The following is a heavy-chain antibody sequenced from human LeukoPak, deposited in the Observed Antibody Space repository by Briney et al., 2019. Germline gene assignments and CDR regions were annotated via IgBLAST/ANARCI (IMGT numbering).Heavy chain of an antibody. V-gene: IGHV3-21*01. Sequence: GGSLRLSCAASGFTFSSYSINWVRQAPGKGLEWVSSISSSSSYIYYADSVKGRFTISRDNAKNSLYLQMNSLRAEDTAVYYCARDHANYDFWSGYYDYYYYYGMDVWGQGTTVTVSS. CDR3: ARDHANYDFWSGYYDYYYYYGMDV. J-gene: IGHJ6*02. CDR1: GFTFSSYS. D-gene: IGHD3-3*01. CDR2: ISSSSSYI.